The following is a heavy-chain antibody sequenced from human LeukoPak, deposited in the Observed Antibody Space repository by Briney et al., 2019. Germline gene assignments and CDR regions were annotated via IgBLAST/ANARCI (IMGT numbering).Heavy chain of an antibody. CDR2: INGDASNT. V-gene: IGHV3-74*03. D-gene: IGHD6-13*01. J-gene: IGHJ4*02. Sequence: GGSLRLSCAASGLTFNSYWMHWVRQVAGKGLVWVARINGDASNTTYADSVKGRFTISRDNSKNTLYLQMNSLRAEDTAVYYCARDPDQQIAAAGYYFDYWGQGTLVTVSS. CDR1: GLTFNSYW. CDR3: ARDPDQQIAAAGYYFDY.